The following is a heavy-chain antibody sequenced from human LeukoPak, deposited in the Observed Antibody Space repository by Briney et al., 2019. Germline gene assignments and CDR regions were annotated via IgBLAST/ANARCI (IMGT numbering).Heavy chain of an antibody. CDR3: ARALGYCSSTSCHPRVNYMDV. D-gene: IGHD2-2*01. Sequence: SETLSLTCTVSGGSISSYYWSWIRQPPGKGLEWIGYIYYSGSTNYNPSLKSRVTISVDTSKNQFSLKLSSVTAADTAVYYCARALGYCSSTSCHPRVNYMDVWGKGTTVTVSS. CDR2: IYYSGST. CDR1: GGSISSYY. J-gene: IGHJ6*03. V-gene: IGHV4-59*01.